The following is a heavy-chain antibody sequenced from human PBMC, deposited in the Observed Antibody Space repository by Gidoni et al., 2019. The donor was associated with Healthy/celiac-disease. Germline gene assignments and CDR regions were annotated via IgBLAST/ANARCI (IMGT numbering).Heavy chain of an antibody. CDR2: IRSKAYGGTT. V-gene: IGHV3-49*05. J-gene: IGHJ4*02. D-gene: IGHD7-27*01. CDR1: GFTFGDYA. CDR3: TRDRANWGSEDAFDY. Sequence: EVQLVESGGGLVKPGRSLRLSCTASGFTFGDYAISWFRQAPGKGLELVGFIRSKAYGGTTEYAASVKGRFTISRDDSKSIAYLQMNSLKTEDTAVYYCTRDRANWGSEDAFDYWGQGTLVTVSS.